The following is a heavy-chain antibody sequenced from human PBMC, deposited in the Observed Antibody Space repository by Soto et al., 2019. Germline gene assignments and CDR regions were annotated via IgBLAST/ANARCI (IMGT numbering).Heavy chain of an antibody. V-gene: IGHV3-15*01. CDR1: GFTFSNAW. Sequence: GGSLRLSCAASGFTFSNAWMSWVRQAPGKGLEWVGRIKSKTDGGTTDYAAPGKGRFPISRDDSKNTLYLQMNSLKTEDTAVYYCTTDLPADYGDYVVNDAFDIWGQGTMVTVSS. D-gene: IGHD4-17*01. CDR2: IKSKTDGGTT. CDR3: TTDLPADYGDYVVNDAFDI. J-gene: IGHJ3*02.